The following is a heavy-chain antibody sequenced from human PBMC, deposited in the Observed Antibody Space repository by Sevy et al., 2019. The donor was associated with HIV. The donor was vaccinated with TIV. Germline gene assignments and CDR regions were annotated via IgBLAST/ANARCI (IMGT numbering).Heavy chain of an antibody. J-gene: IGHJ5*02. D-gene: IGHD3-10*01. Sequence: GGSLRLSCAASGFTFSDYQMNWVRQAPGKGLEWVSYISTSGDTIYYADSVEGRFTIYRDNAKNSLYLQMSSLRVEDTAIYYCAPGSLSWGQGTLVTVSS. CDR2: ISTSGDTI. V-gene: IGHV3-48*03. CDR1: GFTFSDYQ. CDR3: APGSLS.